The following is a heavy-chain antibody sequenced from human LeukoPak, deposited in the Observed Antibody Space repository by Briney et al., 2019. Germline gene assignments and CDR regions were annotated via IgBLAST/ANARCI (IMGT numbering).Heavy chain of an antibody. Sequence: GASVNVSCKASGYTFTIYYMHWVRQAPGQGLEWMGIINPSGGSTSYAQKFQGRVTMTRDTSTSTVYMELSSLRSEDTAVYYCARDPPRPGYSSSGSTSLYYYYYGMDVWGQGTTVTVSS. CDR3: ARDPPRPGYSSSGSTSLYYYYYGMDV. J-gene: IGHJ6*02. CDR2: INPSGGST. CDR1: GYTFTIYY. D-gene: IGHD6-13*01. V-gene: IGHV1-46*01.